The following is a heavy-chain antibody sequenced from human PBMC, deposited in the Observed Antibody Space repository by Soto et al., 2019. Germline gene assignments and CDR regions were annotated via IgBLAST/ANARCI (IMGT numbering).Heavy chain of an antibody. D-gene: IGHD6-13*01. CDR1: GFTFSSYE. CDR2: ISSSGSTI. V-gene: IGHV3-48*03. Sequence: PVGSLRLSCAASGFTFSSYEMNWVRQAPGKGLEWVSYISSSGSTIYYADSVKGRFTISRDNAKNSLYLQMNSLRAEDTAVYYCARDSGTEAGPNWFDPWGQGTLLTVSS. CDR3: ARDSGTEAGPNWFDP. J-gene: IGHJ5*02.